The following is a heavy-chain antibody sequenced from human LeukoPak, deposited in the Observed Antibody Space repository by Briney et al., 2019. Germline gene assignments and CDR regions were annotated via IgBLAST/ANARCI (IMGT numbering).Heavy chain of an antibody. J-gene: IGHJ4*02. CDR2: ISWNSGSI. CDR3: AKDMGDGYNSPAFDY. Sequence: PGGSLRLSCAASGFTFDDYAMHWVRQAPRKGLAWVSGISWNSGSICYAHSVKGRFTISRDNAKNSLYLQMNSLRAEDTALYYCAKDMGDGYNSPAFDYWGQGTLVTVSS. D-gene: IGHD5-24*01. V-gene: IGHV3-9*01. CDR1: GFTFDDYA.